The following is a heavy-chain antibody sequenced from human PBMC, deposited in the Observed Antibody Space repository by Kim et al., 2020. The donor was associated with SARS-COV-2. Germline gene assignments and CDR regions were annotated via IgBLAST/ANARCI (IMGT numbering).Heavy chain of an antibody. Sequence: GGSLRLSCAASGFTFSSYGMHWVRQAPGKGLEWVAVISYDGSNKYYADSVKGRFTISRDNSKNTLYLQMNSLRAEDTAVYYCAQDIMITFGGVSPTDYYYYGMDVGGEET. CDR1: GFTFSSYG. V-gene: IGHV3-30*18. J-gene: IGHJ6*01. D-gene: IGHD3-16*01. CDR3: AQDIMITFGGVSPTDYYYYGMDV. CDR2: ISYDGSNK.